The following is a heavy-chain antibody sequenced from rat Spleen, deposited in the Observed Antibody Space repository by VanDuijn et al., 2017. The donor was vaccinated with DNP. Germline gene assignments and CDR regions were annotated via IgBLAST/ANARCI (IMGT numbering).Heavy chain of an antibody. Sequence: EVKLVESGGGLVQPGRSLKISCAASGFNLNDYWMGWVRQAPGKGLDWIGEINKDSSTINYTPSLKDKFTISRDNAQNTLYLQMSKLGSEDTAIYYCARAGWHGWLAYWGQGTLVTVSS. CDR1: GFNLNDYW. D-gene: IGHD1-11*01. V-gene: IGHV4-2*01. CDR2: INKDSSTI. J-gene: IGHJ3*01. CDR3: ARAGWHGWLAY.